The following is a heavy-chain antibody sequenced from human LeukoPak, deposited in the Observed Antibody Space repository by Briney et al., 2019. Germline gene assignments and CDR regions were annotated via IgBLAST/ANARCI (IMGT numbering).Heavy chain of an antibody. CDR2: ISYDGSNK. CDR1: GLTFSSYA. D-gene: IGHD3-22*01. J-gene: IGHJ4*02. Sequence: GGSLRLSCAASGLTFSSYAMHWVRQAPGKGLEWVAVISYDGSNKYYADSVKGRFTISRDNSKNTLYLQMNSLRAEDTAVYYCARGITMIVVAPGYWGQGTLVTVSS. CDR3: ARGITMIVVAPGY. V-gene: IGHV3-30*04.